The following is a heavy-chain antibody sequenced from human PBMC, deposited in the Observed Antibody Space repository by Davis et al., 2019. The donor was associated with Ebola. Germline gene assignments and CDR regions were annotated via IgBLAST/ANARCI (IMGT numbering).Heavy chain of an antibody. J-gene: IGHJ6*02. CDR2: IYYSGST. CDR3: ARDFMLSSCTSCYDYYYGMDV. D-gene: IGHD2-2*01. V-gene: IGHV4-59*01. Sequence: PSETLSLTCTVSGGSISSYYWSWIRQPPGKGLEWIGYIYYSGSTNYNPSLKSRVTISVDTSKNQFSLKLSSVTAADTAVYYCARDFMLSSCTSCYDYYYGMDVWGQGTTVTVSS. CDR1: GGSISSYY.